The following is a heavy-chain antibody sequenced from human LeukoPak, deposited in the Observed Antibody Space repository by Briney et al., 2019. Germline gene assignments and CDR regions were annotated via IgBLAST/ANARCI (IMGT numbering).Heavy chain of an antibody. CDR3: ARPSYYDSSGIDI. CDR1: GGSISSGDYY. D-gene: IGHD3-22*01. J-gene: IGHJ3*02. Sequence: PSQALSLTCTVSGGSISSGDYYWSWIRQPPGKGLEWIGYIYYSGSTYYNPSLKSRVTISVDTSKNQFSLKLSSVTAADTAVYYCARPSYYDSSGIDIWGQGTMVTVSS. V-gene: IGHV4-30-4*01. CDR2: IYYSGST.